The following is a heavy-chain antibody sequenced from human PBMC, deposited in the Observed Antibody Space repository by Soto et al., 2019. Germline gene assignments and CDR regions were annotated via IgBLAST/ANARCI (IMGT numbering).Heavy chain of an antibody. V-gene: IGHV3-30*03. CDR3: ARRFYSGSPLYYCGIDV. D-gene: IGHD1-26*01. Sequence: PGGSLRLSCAASGFTFSSYGMHWVRQAPGKGLEWVAVISYDGSNKYYADSVKGRFTISRDNSKNTLYLQMNSLRAEDTAVYYCARRFYSGSPLYYCGIDVWGQGTMVTVSS. CDR1: GFTFSSYG. CDR2: ISYDGSNK. J-gene: IGHJ6*02.